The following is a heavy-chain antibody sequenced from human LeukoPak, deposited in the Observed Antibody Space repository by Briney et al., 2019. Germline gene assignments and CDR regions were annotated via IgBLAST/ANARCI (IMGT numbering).Heavy chain of an antibody. J-gene: IGHJ6*03. CDR1: GYTFTSYG. V-gene: IGHV1-69*13. CDR2: IIPIFGTA. D-gene: IGHD2-15*01. CDR3: ARDHCSGGSCYYFYYMDV. Sequence: SVKVSCKASGYTFTSYGISWVRQAPGQGLEWMGGIIPIFGTANYAQKFQGRVTITADESTSTAYMELSSLRSEDTAVYYCARDHCSGGSCYYFYYMDVWGKGTTVTVSS.